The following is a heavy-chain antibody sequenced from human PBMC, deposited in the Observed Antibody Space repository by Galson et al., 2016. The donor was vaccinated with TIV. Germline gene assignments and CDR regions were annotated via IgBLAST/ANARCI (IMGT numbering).Heavy chain of an antibody. CDR3: AKGRGYSYGYPQDYYDGMNV. CDR1: GFTFEDYA. CDR2: ISSNSVYL. V-gene: IGHV3-9*01. J-gene: IGHJ6*02. Sequence: SLRLSCAASGFTFEDYAMHWVRQAPGKGLEWVSGISSNSVYLGYADSVKGRFTISRDNAKNSLELQMNSLRPEDTALYYCAKGRGYSYGYPQDYYDGMNVWGQGTAVTVSS. D-gene: IGHD5-18*01.